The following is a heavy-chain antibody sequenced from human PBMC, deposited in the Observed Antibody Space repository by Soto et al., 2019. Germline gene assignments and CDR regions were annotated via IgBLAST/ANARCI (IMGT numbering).Heavy chain of an antibody. Sequence: SVKVCCKASGFTFTSSARQWVRQARGQRLEWIGWIVVGSGNTNYAQKFQERVTITRDMSTSTAYMELSSLRSEDTAVYYCAAGFYGEREDWFDPWGQGTLVTVSS. CDR1: GFTFTSSA. D-gene: IGHD4-17*01. J-gene: IGHJ5*02. CDR3: AAGFYGEREDWFDP. V-gene: IGHV1-58*02. CDR2: IVVGSGNT.